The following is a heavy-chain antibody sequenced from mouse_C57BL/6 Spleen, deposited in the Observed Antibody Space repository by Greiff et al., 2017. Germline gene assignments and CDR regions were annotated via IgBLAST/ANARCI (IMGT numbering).Heavy chain of an antibody. V-gene: IGHV1-50*01. CDR1: GYTFTSYW. CDR2: IDPSDSYT. D-gene: IGHD2-2*01. Sequence: QVQLQQPGAELVKPGASVKLSCKASGYTFTSYWMQWVKQRPGQGLEWIGEIDPSDSYTNYNQKFKGKATVTVDTSSSTAYMRLSSLTSEDSAVYYCARGGYDGFAYWGQGTLVTVSA. J-gene: IGHJ3*01. CDR3: ARGGYDGFAY.